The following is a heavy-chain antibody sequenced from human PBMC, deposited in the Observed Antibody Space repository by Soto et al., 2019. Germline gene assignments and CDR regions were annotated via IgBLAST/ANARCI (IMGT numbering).Heavy chain of an antibody. CDR2: MNPNSGNT. V-gene: IGHV1-8*01. CDR1: GYTFTSYD. J-gene: IGHJ3*02. CDR3: ARGTCSGGSCLGGDAFDI. D-gene: IGHD2-15*01. Sequence: GASVKVSCKASGYTFTSYDINWVRQATGQGLEWMGWMNPNSGNTGYAQKFQGRVTMTRNTSISTAYMELSSLRSEDTAVYYCARGTCSGGSCLGGDAFDIWGQGTMVTVSS.